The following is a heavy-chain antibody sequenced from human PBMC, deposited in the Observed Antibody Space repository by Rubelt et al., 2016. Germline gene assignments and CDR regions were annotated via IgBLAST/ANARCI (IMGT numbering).Heavy chain of an antibody. CDR3: ARDTTVAGWY. D-gene: IGHD6-19*01. J-gene: IGHJ4*02. V-gene: IGHV1-69*04. CDR2: IIPILGIA. Sequence: CKASGGTFSSYAISWVRQAPGQGLEWMGRIIPILGIANYAQKFQGRVTITADKSTSTAYIELSSLRSEDTAVYYCARDTTVAGWYWGQGTLVTVSS. CDR1: GGTFSSYA.